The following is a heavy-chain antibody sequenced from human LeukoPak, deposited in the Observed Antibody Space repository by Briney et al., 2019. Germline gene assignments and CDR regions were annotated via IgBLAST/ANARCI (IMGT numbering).Heavy chain of an antibody. D-gene: IGHD2-15*01. CDR2: IHHSGNT. Sequence: SETLSLTCVVSGVSITNDDSYWTWIRQPPGEALEWIGYIHHSGNTIYNPSLKSRLTISVDTSKNQFSLKLISVTAANSAVYYCARDRYGRPVDYWGQGTLVTVSS. V-gene: IGHV4-30-4*01. J-gene: IGHJ4*02. CDR1: GVSITNDDSY. CDR3: ARDRYGRPVDY.